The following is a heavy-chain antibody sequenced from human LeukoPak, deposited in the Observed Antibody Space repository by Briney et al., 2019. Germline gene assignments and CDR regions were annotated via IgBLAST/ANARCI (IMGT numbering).Heavy chain of an antibody. Sequence: GGSLRLSCAASGFTFSSYWMSWVRQAPGKGLEWVANIKQDGSEKYYVDSVKGRFTISRDNAKNSLYLQMNSLRAEDTAVYYCARIPYGGNSPIAFDIWGQGTMVTVSS. D-gene: IGHD4-23*01. CDR3: ARIPYGGNSPIAFDI. CDR1: GFTFSSYW. V-gene: IGHV3-7*01. CDR2: IKQDGSEK. J-gene: IGHJ3*02.